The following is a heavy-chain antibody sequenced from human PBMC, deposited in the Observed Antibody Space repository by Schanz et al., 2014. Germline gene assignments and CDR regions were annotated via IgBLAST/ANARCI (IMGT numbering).Heavy chain of an antibody. V-gene: IGHV3-23*01. CDR1: GFTFGDYA. D-gene: IGHD3-9*01. CDR3: AKAADWPVTRFDP. Sequence: DVHLLESGGGLVQPGGSLRLSCAASGFTFGDYAMTWVRQAPGKGLEWVSAINTGVNTYYADSVRGRFTISRDNSKNTLYLQMSSLRADDTAVYYCAKAADWPVTRFDPWGQGTLVTVSS. J-gene: IGHJ5*02. CDR2: INTGVNT.